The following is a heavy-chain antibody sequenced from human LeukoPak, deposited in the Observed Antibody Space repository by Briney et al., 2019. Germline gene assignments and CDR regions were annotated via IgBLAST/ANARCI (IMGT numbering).Heavy chain of an antibody. Sequence: SSVNVSCKASGYTFTSYGISWVRQAPGQALEWMGGISAYNGNTNYAQKLQARVTMTTDTSTSTAYMELRSLRSADTAVYYRARNHEFGETDNVYYGMDVWGKGNPVTVSS. CDR3: ARNHEFGETDNVYYGMDV. D-gene: IGHD3-10*01. CDR1: GYTFTSYG. J-gene: IGHJ6*04. CDR2: ISAYNGNT. V-gene: IGHV1-18*04.